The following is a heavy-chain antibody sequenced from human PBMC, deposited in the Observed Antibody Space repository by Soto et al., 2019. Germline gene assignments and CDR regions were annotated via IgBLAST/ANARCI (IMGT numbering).Heavy chain of an antibody. Sequence: ASVKVSCKASGYTFTGYYMHWVRQAPGQGLEWMGWINPNSGGTNYAQKFQGWVTMTRDTSISTAYMELSRLRSDDTAVYYCARALGYCSSTSCYAFDYWGQGTLVTVSS. CDR1: GYTFTGYY. CDR3: ARALGYCSSTSCYAFDY. J-gene: IGHJ4*02. CDR2: INPNSGGT. D-gene: IGHD2-2*01. V-gene: IGHV1-2*04.